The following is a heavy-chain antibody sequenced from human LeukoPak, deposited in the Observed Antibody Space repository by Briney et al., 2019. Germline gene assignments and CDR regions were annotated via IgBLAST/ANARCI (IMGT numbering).Heavy chain of an antibody. CDR3: AKPYYYDSTGYLFDY. J-gene: IGHJ4*02. D-gene: IGHD3-22*01. Sequence: GGSLRLSCAASGFTFSTYFMSWVRQAPGAGLEGVSSISGSGGSTYYADSVKGRFTISRDNSKKTVYLEMNSLRAEDTAVYYCAKPYYYDSTGYLFDYWGQGTLVTVSS. V-gene: IGHV3-23*01. CDR1: GFTFSTYF. CDR2: ISGSGGST.